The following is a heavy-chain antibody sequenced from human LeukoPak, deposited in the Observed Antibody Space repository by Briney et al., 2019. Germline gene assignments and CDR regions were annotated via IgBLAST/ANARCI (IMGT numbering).Heavy chain of an antibody. CDR1: GGSISSYY. D-gene: IGHD1-26*01. CDR3: ARSRHVSGSYSYFDY. V-gene: IGHV4-59*08. J-gene: IGHJ4*02. Sequence: SETLSLTCTVSGGSISSYYWSWLRQPPGKGLEWMGYIYYSGSTNYNPSLKSRVTISVDTSKNQFSLKLSSVTAADTAVYYCARSRHVSGSYSYFDYWGQGTLVTVSS. CDR2: IYYSGST.